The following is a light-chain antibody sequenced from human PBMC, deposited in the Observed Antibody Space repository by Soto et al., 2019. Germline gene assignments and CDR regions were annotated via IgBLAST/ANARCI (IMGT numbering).Light chain of an antibody. V-gene: IGKV1-27*01. Sequence: DIRMTQSPSSLSASVGDRVTITCRASQGISNYLAWYQQKPGKAPKLLIYGASTLESGVPSRFSGSVSGTDFIFTISSLQPADVATYYCQKYNSAPFTFGPGTTVDIK. CDR2: GAS. CDR1: QGISNY. J-gene: IGKJ3*01. CDR3: QKYNSAPFT.